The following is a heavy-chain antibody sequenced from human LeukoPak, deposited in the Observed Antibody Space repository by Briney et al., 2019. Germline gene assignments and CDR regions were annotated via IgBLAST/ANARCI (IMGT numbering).Heavy chain of an antibody. V-gene: IGHV1-2*02. D-gene: IGHD5-18*01. Sequence: ASVKVSCKASGYTFTGYYMHWVRQAPGQGLEWMGWINPNSGGTNYAQKFQGRVTMTRDTSISTAYMELSRLRSDDTAVYYCARDESGYSYALPYYYFDYWGQGTLVTVSS. CDR3: ARDESGYSYALPYYYFDY. CDR2: INPNSGGT. CDR1: GYTFTGYY. J-gene: IGHJ4*02.